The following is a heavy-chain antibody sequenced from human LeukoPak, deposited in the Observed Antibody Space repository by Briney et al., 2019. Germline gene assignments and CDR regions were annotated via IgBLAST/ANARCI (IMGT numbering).Heavy chain of an antibody. J-gene: IGHJ3*02. CDR1: GFSLRTSGVG. CDR3: AHRTYYYDSSGYGDAFDI. Sequence: SGPTLLEPTQTLTLTCTFSGFSLRTSGVGVGWIRQPPGMALEWLALIYWDDDRRYSPSLKSRLTITKDTSKNQVVLTMTNMDPVDTATYYCAHRTYYYDSSGYGDAFDIWGQGTMVTVSS. CDR2: IYWDDDR. V-gene: IGHV2-5*02. D-gene: IGHD3-22*01.